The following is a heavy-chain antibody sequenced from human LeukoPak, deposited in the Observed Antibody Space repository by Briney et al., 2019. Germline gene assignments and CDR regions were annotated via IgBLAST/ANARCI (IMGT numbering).Heavy chain of an antibody. CDR3: GYCSSTSCYAATPMPAY. CDR1: GGSFSGYY. Sequence: SETLSLTCAVYGGSFSGYYWTWIRQPPGKGLEWIGEINHSGNTNYNPSLKSRVTISVDTSKNQFSLKLSSVTAADTAVYYCGYCSSTSCYAATPMPAYWGQGTLVTVSS. J-gene: IGHJ4*02. D-gene: IGHD2-2*01. V-gene: IGHV4-34*01. CDR2: INHSGNT.